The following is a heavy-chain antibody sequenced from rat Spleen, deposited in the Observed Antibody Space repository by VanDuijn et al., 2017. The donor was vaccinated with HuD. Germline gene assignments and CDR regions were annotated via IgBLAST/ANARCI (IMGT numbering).Heavy chain of an antibody. D-gene: IGHD1-12*01. CDR1: GFSLTDYS. V-gene: IGHV2-19*01. CDR2: IQSGGST. J-gene: IGHJ2*01. Sequence: QVQLKESGPGLVQPSQTLSLTCTVSGFSLTDYSVHWVRQPPGKGLAWMGRIQSGGSTDYNSALKSRLSISRDTSKSQVFLKMNSLQTEDTATYYCARANRDSYAHFDYWGQGVMVTVSS. CDR3: ARANRDSYAHFDY.